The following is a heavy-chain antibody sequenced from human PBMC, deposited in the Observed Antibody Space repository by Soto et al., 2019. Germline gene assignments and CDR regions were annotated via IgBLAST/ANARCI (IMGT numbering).Heavy chain of an antibody. Sequence: SETLSLTCTVSGGSISSGDYYWSWIRQPPGKGLEWIGYIYYSGSTYYNPSLKSRVTISVDTSKNQFSLKLSSATAADTAVYYCARGGKPDAFDIWGQGTMVTVSS. CDR2: IYYSGST. CDR1: GGSISSGDYY. V-gene: IGHV4-30-4*01. J-gene: IGHJ3*02. CDR3: ARGGKPDAFDI.